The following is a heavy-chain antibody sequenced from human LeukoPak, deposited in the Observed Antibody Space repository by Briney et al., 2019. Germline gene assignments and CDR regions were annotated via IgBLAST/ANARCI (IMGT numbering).Heavy chain of an antibody. V-gene: IGHV4-61*02. D-gene: IGHD3-22*01. CDR3: ARDLYYYDSSGYYLWCFDI. CDR1: GGSISSGSYY. Sequence: SQTLFLTCSVSGGSISSGSYYWSCIRQPAGKGLEWIGRIYTSGSTNYNPSLNSRVTITDDTTKNQFALKLSSVSAADAAEYYCARDLYYYDSSGYYLWCFDIWGQGTMVTVSS. J-gene: IGHJ3*02. CDR2: IYTSGST.